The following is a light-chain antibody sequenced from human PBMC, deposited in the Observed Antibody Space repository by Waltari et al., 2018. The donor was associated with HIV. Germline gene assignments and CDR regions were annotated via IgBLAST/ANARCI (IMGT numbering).Light chain of an antibody. J-gene: IGLJ3*02. CDR2: RND. Sequence: QSVLPQPPSASGTPGQRVPISCSGSSSSIGSNFVYWYQQLPGTAPKLLSYRNDQRPSGVPDRFSGSKSGTSASLAISGLRSEDEADYYCSAWDNGLINWVFGGGTKLTVL. CDR3: SAWDNGLINWV. CDR1: SSSIGSNF. V-gene: IGLV1-47*01.